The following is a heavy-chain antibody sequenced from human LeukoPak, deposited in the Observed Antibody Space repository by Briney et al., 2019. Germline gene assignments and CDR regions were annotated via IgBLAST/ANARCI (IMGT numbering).Heavy chain of an antibody. CDR2: ISGSGGST. D-gene: IGHD3-16*02. Sequence: GGSLRLSCAASGFTFNNAWMSWVRQAPGKGLEWVSAISGSGGSTYYADSVKGRFTISRDNSKNTLYLQMNSLRAEDTAVYYCAKEHGNYDYVWGSYRYTSFDYWGQGTLVTVSS. J-gene: IGHJ4*02. V-gene: IGHV3-23*01. CDR1: GFTFNNAW. CDR3: AKEHGNYDYVWGSYRYTSFDY.